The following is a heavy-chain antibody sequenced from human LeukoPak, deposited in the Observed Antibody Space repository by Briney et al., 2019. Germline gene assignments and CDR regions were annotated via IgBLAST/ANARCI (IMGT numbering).Heavy chain of an antibody. D-gene: IGHD2-15*01. CDR1: GFTFDDYA. Sequence: GRSLRLSCAASGFTFDDYAMHWARQAPGKGLEWVSGISWNSGSIGYADSVKGRFIISRDNAKNTLYLQMNSLRAEDTAVYYCARGKARWSGVVAATLIDYWGQGTLVTVSS. J-gene: IGHJ4*02. CDR3: ARGKARWSGVVAATLIDY. V-gene: IGHV3-9*01. CDR2: ISWNSGSI.